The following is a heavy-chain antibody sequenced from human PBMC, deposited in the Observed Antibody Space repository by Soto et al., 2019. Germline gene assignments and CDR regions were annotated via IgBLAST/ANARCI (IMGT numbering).Heavy chain of an antibody. J-gene: IGHJ5*02. V-gene: IGHV1-3*01. D-gene: IGHD1-1*01. Sequence: GGSLRLSCAASGYTFTSYAMHWVRQAPGQRLEWMGWINAGNGNAKYSQKFQGRVTITRDTSASTAYMELSSLRSEDMAVYYCARVAPTGTRANWFDPWGQGTLVTVSS. CDR2: INAGNGNA. CDR3: ARVAPTGTRANWFDP. CDR1: GYTFTSYA.